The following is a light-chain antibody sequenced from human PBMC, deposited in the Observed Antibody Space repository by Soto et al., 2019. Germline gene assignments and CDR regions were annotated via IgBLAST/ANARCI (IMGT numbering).Light chain of an antibody. Sequence: QSVLNQPPSASGTPGPRVTLSCSGSSSNIGSNTVNRYQQLPGTAPKLLIYSNNQRPSGVPDRFSGSKSGTSASLAISGLKSEDEDDYYCAAWDDRLNGPVFGGGTKVTV. J-gene: IGLJ2*01. V-gene: IGLV1-44*01. CDR1: SSNIGSNT. CDR3: AAWDDRLNGPV. CDR2: SNN.